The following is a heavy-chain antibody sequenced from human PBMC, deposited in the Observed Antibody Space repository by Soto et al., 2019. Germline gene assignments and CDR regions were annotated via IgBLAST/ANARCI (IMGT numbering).Heavy chain of an antibody. CDR3: AREWQQSPFDY. D-gene: IGHD6-13*01. CDR1: GYTFTSYG. CDR2: ISTYNGNT. Sequence: RASVKVSCKASGYTFTSYGISWVRQAPGQGLEWMGWISTYNGNTNYAQKLQGRVTMTTDTSTSTAYMELRSLRSDDTAAYYCAREWQQSPFDYWGQGTLVTVSS. J-gene: IGHJ4*02. V-gene: IGHV1-18*01.